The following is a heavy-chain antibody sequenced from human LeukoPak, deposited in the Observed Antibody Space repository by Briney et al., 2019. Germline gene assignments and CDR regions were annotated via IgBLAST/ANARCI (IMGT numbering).Heavy chain of an antibody. D-gene: IGHD5-18*01. CDR3: ARRVRGYSYGRSIYYMDV. V-gene: IGHV4-4*07. CDR1: GGSISSYY. Sequence: SETLSLTCTVSGGSISSYYWSWIRQPAGKGLEWIGRIYTSGSTNYNPSLKSRVTMSVDTSKNQFSLKLSSVTAADTAVYYCARRVRGYSYGRSIYYMDVWGKGTTVTISS. J-gene: IGHJ6*03. CDR2: IYTSGST.